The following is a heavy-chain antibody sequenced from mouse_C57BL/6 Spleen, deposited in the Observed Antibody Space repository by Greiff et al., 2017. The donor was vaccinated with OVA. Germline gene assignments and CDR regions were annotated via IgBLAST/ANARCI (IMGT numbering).Heavy chain of an antibody. D-gene: IGHD2-4*01. CDR3: ARSRDYDNGFAY. Sequence: VQLQQSGPELVKPGASVKISCKASGYSFTGYYMNWVQQSPEKSLEWIGEINPSTGGTTYNQKFKAKATLTVDKSSSTAYMQLKSLTSEDSAVYYCARSRDYDNGFAYWGQGTLVTVSA. V-gene: IGHV1-42*01. J-gene: IGHJ3*01. CDR2: INPSTGGT. CDR1: GYSFTGYY.